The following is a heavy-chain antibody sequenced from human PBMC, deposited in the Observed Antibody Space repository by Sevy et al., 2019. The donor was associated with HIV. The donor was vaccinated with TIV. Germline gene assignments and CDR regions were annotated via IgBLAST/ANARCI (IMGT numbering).Heavy chain of an antibody. V-gene: IGHV3-9*01. CDR2: VSWNGRSL. J-gene: IGHJ6*02. CDR1: GFTFDDHG. Sequence: SLKISFVTSGFTFDDHGMHWVREIPGKGLEWVSGVSWNGRSLGYAGTVKGRFIISRDNAKKSVSLQMNSLRTEDKALYYCARDAGTGGSYMGYYFGMDVWGQGITVTVSS. CDR3: ARDAGTGGSYMGYYFGMDV. D-gene: IGHD3-10*01.